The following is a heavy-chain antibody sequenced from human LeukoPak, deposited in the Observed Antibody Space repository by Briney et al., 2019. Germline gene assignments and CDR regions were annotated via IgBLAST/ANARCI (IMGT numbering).Heavy chain of an antibody. CDR1: GFSLTTYE. Sequence: PGGSLRLSCAASGFSLTTYEMNWVRQAPGKGLEWVSYISSSSSTIYYADSVKGRFTISRDNAKNSLYLQMNSLRDEDTAVYYCARETDIAVAFFDYWGQGTLVTVSS. V-gene: IGHV3-48*02. J-gene: IGHJ4*02. D-gene: IGHD6-19*01. CDR3: ARETDIAVAFFDY. CDR2: ISSSSSTI.